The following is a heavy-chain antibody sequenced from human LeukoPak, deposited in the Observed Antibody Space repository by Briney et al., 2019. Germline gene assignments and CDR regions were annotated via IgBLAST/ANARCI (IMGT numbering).Heavy chain of an antibody. V-gene: IGHV3-30*02. Sequence: GGSLRLSCAASGFTFSSYGMHWVRQAPGKGLEWVAFMRYDGSNRNYADSVKGRFTISRDNSKNTLYLQMNSLRAEDTAVYYCAKGVKVPLLRYFSYYMDVWGEGTTVTISS. D-gene: IGHD3-9*01. CDR2: MRYDGSNR. CDR1: GFTFSSYG. J-gene: IGHJ6*03. CDR3: AKGVKVPLLRYFSYYMDV.